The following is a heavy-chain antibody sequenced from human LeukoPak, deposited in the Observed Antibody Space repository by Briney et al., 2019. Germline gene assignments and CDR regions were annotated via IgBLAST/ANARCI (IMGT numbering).Heavy chain of an antibody. Sequence: SETLSLTCAVYGGSFSGYYWSWIRQPPGKGLEWIGEINHSGSTNYNPSLKSRVTISVDTSKNQFSLKLSSVTAADTAVYYCARGYSSSWYDYWGQGTLVTVSS. D-gene: IGHD6-13*01. CDR1: GGSFSGYY. CDR3: ARGYSSSWYDY. CDR2: INHSGST. J-gene: IGHJ4*02. V-gene: IGHV4-34*01.